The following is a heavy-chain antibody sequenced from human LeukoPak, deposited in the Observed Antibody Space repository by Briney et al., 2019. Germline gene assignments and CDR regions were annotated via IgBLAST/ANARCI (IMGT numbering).Heavy chain of an antibody. J-gene: IGHJ4*02. Sequence: SETLSLTCTVSGASISSHYWSWFRQPPGKRLEFIGYVHYSGTTSYTPSLKSRVTMSVDTSRNQFSLKLGSVTAADTAVYFCARGGWYLDFWGQGTLVTVSS. CDR1: GASISSHY. V-gene: IGHV4-59*11. CDR3: ARGGWYLDF. CDR2: VHYSGTT. D-gene: IGHD6-19*01.